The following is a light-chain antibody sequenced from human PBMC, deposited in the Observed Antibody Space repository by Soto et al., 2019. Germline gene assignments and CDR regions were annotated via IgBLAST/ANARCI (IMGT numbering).Light chain of an antibody. V-gene: IGLV1-44*01. CDR3: DSWDNSLSVVL. CDR2: SNN. CDR1: SSNIGSNP. J-gene: IGLJ2*01. Sequence: QSVLTQPPSASAPPGQRVTISCSGSSSNIGSNPVNWYQHLPGTAPKLLICSNNERPSGVPDRFSGSKSGTSASLAISGLQSEDEADYYCDSWDNSLSVVLFGGGTKLTVL.